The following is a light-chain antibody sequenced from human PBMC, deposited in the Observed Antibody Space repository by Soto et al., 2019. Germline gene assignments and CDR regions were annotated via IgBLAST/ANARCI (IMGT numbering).Light chain of an antibody. Sequence: QSVLTQPPSVSAAPGQKVTISCSGSSSNIGNNFVSWYQQLPGTAPRLLIYDNNNRPSGIPDRFSGSQSGTSATLAITGLQTGDEADYFCSSYTSSSNYVFGTGTKLTVL. V-gene: IGLV1-51*01. CDR3: SSYTSSSNYV. CDR1: SSNIGNNF. J-gene: IGLJ1*01. CDR2: DNN.